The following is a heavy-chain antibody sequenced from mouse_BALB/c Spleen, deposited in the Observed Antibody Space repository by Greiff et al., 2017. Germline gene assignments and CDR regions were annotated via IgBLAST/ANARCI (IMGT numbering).Heavy chain of an antibody. CDR1: GYTFTSYW. CDR2: IYPGDGDT. V-gene: IGHV1-87*01. D-gene: IGHD4-1*01. J-gene: IGHJ4*01. Sequence: QVQLQQSGAELARPGASVKLSCKASGYTFTSYWMQWVKQRPGQGLEWIGAIYPGDGDTRYTQKFKGKATLTADKSSSTAYMQLSSLASEDSAVYYCARRDSGTPYAMDYWGQGTSVTVSS. CDR3: ARRDSGTPYAMDY.